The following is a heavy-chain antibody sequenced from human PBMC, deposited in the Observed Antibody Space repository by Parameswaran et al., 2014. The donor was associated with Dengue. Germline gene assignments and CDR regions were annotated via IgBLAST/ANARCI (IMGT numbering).Heavy chain of an antibody. V-gene: IGHV3-30-3*01. D-gene: IGHD3-10*01. J-gene: IGHJ3*02. CDR3: ARESFEGAFDI. CDR2: ISYDGSNK. Sequence: WIRQPPGKGLEWVAVISYDGSNKYYADSVKGRFTISRDNSKNTLYLQMNSLRAEDTAVYYCARESFEGAFDIWGQGTMVTVSS.